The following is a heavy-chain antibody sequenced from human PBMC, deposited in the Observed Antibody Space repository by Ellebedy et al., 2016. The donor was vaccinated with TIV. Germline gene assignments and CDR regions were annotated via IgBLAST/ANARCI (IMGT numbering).Heavy chain of an antibody. CDR2: IYKDGGT. V-gene: IGHV3-66*01. Sequence: GESLKISCVASGFTLSGYWMHWVRQAPGKGLEWVSIIYKDGGTNYTDSALGRFTISRDNSENTLYLQMDSLRAEDTAVYYCARDPGGGGNYGDNWFDPWGQGTLVTVSS. J-gene: IGHJ5*02. D-gene: IGHD4-17*01. CDR1: GFTLSGYW. CDR3: ARDPGGGGNYGDNWFDP.